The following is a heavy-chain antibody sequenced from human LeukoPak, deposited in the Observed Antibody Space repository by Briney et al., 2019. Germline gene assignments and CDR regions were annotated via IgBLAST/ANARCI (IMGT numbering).Heavy chain of an antibody. V-gene: IGHV1-2*02. CDR2: INPRNGAT. Sequence: ASVTVSCKASGYTFTNFYIHWVRRAPGQGPDWMGYINPRNGATSYSQKFQGRLTFTRDSSISTAYMEVSSLKSDDTALYYCARDPRDTGGSYDSWGQGTLLTVSS. CDR3: ARDPRDTGGSYDS. CDR1: GYTFTNFY. J-gene: IGHJ5*01. D-gene: IGHD2-8*02.